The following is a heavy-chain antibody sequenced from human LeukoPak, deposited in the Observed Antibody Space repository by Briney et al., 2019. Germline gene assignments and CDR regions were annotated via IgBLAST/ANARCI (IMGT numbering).Heavy chain of an antibody. CDR1: GFTFSSYS. J-gene: IGHJ4*02. Sequence: GGSLRLSCAASGFTFSSYSMKWVRRAPGKGLEWVSDISSSSSTIYYADSVKGRFTISRDNAKNSLYLQMNSLRDEDTAVYYCARGSGTYQIFDYWGQGTLVTVSS. V-gene: IGHV3-48*02. D-gene: IGHD1-26*01. CDR3: ARGSGTYQIFDY. CDR2: ISSSSSTI.